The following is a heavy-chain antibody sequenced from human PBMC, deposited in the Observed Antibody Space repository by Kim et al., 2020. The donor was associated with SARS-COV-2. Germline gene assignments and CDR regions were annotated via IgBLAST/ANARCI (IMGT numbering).Heavy chain of an antibody. CDR1: GFTFSSYG. D-gene: IGHD4-17*01. V-gene: IGHV3-30*18. Sequence: GGSLRLSCAASGFTFSSYGMHWVRQAPGKGLEWVAVISYDGSNKYYADSVKGRFTISRDNSKNTLYLQMNSLRAEDTAVYYCAKPTSVRNYWYFDLWGRGTLVTVSS. CDR2: ISYDGSNK. J-gene: IGHJ2*01. CDR3: AKPTSVRNYWYFDL.